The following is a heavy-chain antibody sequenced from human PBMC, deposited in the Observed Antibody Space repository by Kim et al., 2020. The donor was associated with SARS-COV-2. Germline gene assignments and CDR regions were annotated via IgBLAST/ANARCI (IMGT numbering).Heavy chain of an antibody. CDR2: IKSGTDGGAT. CDR3: TVDRTPLYCRRGRCSATSDYNYGMDV. J-gene: IGHJ6*02. D-gene: IGHD2-15*01. V-gene: IGHV3-15*01. Sequence: GGSLRLSCEVSGLTFTNAWMSWVRQVPGKGLQWVGRIKSGTDGGATDYTAPVKGRFIISRHDSENTLYLQMNSLKTDDTALYYCTVDRTPLYCRRGRCSATSDYNYGMDVWGQGTAVIVSS. CDR1: GLTFTNAW.